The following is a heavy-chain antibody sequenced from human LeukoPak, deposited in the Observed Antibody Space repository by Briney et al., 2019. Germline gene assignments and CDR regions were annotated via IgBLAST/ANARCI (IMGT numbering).Heavy chain of an antibody. CDR2: INANGINT. V-gene: IGHV3-23*01. Sequence: GGSLRLSCAASGFAFNFYPMSWVRQAPGKGLQWVSTINANGINTYYADSVRGRFTISRDNSKDTLYLQLNSLRAEDTAIYFCAKLISGGLAVSADWFDPWGQGTLVIVSS. D-gene: IGHD6-19*01. J-gene: IGHJ5*02. CDR3: AKLISGGLAVSADWFDP. CDR1: GFAFNFYP.